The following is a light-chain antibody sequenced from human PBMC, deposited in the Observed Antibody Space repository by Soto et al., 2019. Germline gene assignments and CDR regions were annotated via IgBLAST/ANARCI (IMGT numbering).Light chain of an antibody. CDR2: LTS. J-gene: IGKJ4*01. CDR3: QQSYSTPLT. Sequence: DIPMTQSPSSLSASVGDRVTITCRASQSIYTYLSWYQQEPGKAPKLLIYLTSSLQSGVPSRFSGSGSGTDFTLTISSLQPEDFATYYCQQSYSTPLTFGGGTKVEIK. V-gene: IGKV1-39*01. CDR1: QSIYTY.